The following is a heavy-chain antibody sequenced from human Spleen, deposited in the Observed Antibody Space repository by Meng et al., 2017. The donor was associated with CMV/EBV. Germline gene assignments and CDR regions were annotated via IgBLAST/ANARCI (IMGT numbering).Heavy chain of an antibody. D-gene: IGHD4-11*01. V-gene: IGHV1-69*05. J-gene: IGHJ4*02. Sequence: KVSGGRYANYGISWVRQAPGQGLEWMGGIIPIFGTANYAQKFQGRVTITTDESTSTAYMELSSLRSEDTAVYYCARALITTYAPCFDYWGQGTLVTVSS. CDR1: GGRYANYG. CDR2: IIPIFGTA. CDR3: ARALITTYAPCFDY.